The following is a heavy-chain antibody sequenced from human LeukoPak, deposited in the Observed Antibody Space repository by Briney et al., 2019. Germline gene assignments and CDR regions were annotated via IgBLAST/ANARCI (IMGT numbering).Heavy chain of an antibody. Sequence: ASVKVPCKASGYTFTGYYMHWVRQAPGQGLEWMGWIKPNSGDTNYAQKFQDRVTMTRDTSVSTAYMELSRLRSDDTAVYYCARDHNYGTFDPWGQGTLVTVSS. V-gene: IGHV1-2*02. D-gene: IGHD4-17*01. CDR2: IKPNSGDT. J-gene: IGHJ5*02. CDR3: ARDHNYGTFDP. CDR1: GYTFTGYY.